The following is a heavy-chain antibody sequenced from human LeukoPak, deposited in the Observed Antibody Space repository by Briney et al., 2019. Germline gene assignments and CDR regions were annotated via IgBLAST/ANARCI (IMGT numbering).Heavy chain of an antibody. CDR2: ISGDGGST. D-gene: IGHD3-22*01. V-gene: IGHV3-43*02. CDR3: AKDRLPGGYYAS. J-gene: IGHJ4*02. CDR1: GCTFDDYA. Sequence: PGGSLRLSCAASGCTFDDYAMHWVRQAPGKGLEWVSLISGDGGSTYYADSVKGRFTISRDNSKNSLYLQMNSLRTEDTALSYCAKDRLPGGYYASWGQGTLVTVSS.